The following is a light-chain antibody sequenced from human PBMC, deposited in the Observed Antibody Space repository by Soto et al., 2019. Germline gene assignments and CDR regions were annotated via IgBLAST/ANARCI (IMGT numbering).Light chain of an antibody. CDR1: QTVRNNY. CDR3: QQFSSYPLT. V-gene: IGKV3-20*01. CDR2: DAS. J-gene: IGKJ4*01. Sequence: EFVLTQSPGTLSLAPGERATLCFRASQTVRNNYLAWYQQKPGQAPRLLIYDASSRATGIPDRFSGGGSGTDFTLTISRLEPEDFAVYYCQQFSSYPLTFGGGTKVDIK.